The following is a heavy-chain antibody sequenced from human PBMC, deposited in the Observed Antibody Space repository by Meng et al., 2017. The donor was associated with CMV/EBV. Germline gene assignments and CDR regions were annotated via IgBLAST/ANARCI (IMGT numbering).Heavy chain of an antibody. J-gene: IGHJ4*02. V-gene: IGHV4-61*02. Sequence: QVQLQESGPGLVKPSQTLSLTCTVSGGSISSGSYYWSWIRAPAGKGLEWIGRIYTSGSTNYNPSLKSRVTISVDTSKNQFSLKLSSVTAADTAVYYCAXDSPVGAPPAYFDYWGQGTLVTVSS. CDR3: AXDSPVGAPPAYFDY. CDR1: GGSISSGSYY. D-gene: IGHD1-26*01. CDR2: IYTSGST.